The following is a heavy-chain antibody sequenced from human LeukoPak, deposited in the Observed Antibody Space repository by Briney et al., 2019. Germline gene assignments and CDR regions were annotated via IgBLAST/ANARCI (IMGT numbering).Heavy chain of an antibody. J-gene: IGHJ6*03. CDR1: GYTLTELS. CDR3: AAYYYDSSGYYYYMDV. V-gene: IGHV1-2*02. Sequence: ASVKVSCKVSGYTLTELSMHWVRQAPGQGLEWMGWINPNSGGTNYAQKFQGRVTMTRDTSISTAYMELSRLRSDDTAVYYCAAYYYDSSGYYYYMDVWGKGTTVTVSS. CDR2: INPNSGGT. D-gene: IGHD3-22*01.